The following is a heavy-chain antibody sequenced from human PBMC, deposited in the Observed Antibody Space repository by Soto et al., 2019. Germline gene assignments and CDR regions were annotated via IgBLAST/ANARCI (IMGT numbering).Heavy chain of an antibody. D-gene: IGHD3-9*01. CDR1: GFSLNTRGVA. CDR3: AHTFGIFTGYNINFDY. J-gene: IGHJ4*02. V-gene: IGHV2-5*02. CDR2: IYWDDDT. Sequence: QITLKESGPTLVKPTQTLTLTCTFTGFSLNTRGVAVAWIRQPPGKALEWLGLIYWDDDTGYSPSLKTRFIIARDTTENQVVLTLTDLDPVDTATYFCAHTFGIFTGYNINFDYWGQGALVTVSS.